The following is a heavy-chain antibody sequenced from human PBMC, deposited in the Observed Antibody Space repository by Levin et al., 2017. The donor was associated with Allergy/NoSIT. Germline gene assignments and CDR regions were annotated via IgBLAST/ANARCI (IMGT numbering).Heavy chain of an antibody. CDR1: GFTFSSYA. J-gene: IGHJ4*02. D-gene: IGHD4-17*01. Sequence: SCAASGFTFSSYAMSWVRQAPGKGLEWVSAISGSGGSTYYADSVKGRFTISRDNSKNTLYLQMNSLRAEDTAVYYCAKLPQDYGDYIDYWGQGTLVTVSS. V-gene: IGHV3-23*01. CDR3: AKLPQDYGDYIDY. CDR2: ISGSGGST.